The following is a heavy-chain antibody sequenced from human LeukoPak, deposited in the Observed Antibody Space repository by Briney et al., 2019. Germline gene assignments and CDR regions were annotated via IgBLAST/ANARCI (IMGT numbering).Heavy chain of an antibody. CDR2: IYHSGST. Sequence: SETLSLTCAVSGGSIRSSNHYWGWIRQPPGKGLEWIGSIYHSGSTYYNPSLKSRVTISVDTSKNQFSLKLSSVTAADTAVYYCARSIAVAGYDAFDIWGQGTMVTVSS. V-gene: IGHV4-39*07. CDR3: ARSIAVAGYDAFDI. CDR1: GGSIRSSNHY. D-gene: IGHD6-19*01. J-gene: IGHJ3*02.